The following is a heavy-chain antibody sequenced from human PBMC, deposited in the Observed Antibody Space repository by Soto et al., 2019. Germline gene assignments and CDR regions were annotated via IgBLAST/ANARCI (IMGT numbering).Heavy chain of an antibody. CDR2: INSDGSST. J-gene: IGHJ3*02. Sequence: EVQLVESGGGLVQPGGSLRLSCAASGFTFSSYWMHWVRQAPGKGLVWVSRINSDGSSTSYADSVKGRFTISRDNAKNTLYLQMNSLGAEDTAVYYCARAGRSSGAFDIWGQGTMVTVSS. CDR3: ARAGRSSGAFDI. V-gene: IGHV3-74*01. CDR1: GFTFSSYW. D-gene: IGHD6-19*01.